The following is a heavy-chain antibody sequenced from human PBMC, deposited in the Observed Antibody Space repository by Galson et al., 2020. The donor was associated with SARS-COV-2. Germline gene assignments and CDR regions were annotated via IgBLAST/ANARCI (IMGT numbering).Heavy chain of an antibody. V-gene: IGHV3-21*06. Sequence: SNFIYYAESVKGRFTISRDNAKNLVYLQMNNLRVEDTAVYYCAREDCSGDTCLFFDSWGQGTLVTVSS. D-gene: IGHD2-15*01. CDR3: AREDCSGDTCLFFDS. J-gene: IGHJ4*02. CDR2: SNFI.